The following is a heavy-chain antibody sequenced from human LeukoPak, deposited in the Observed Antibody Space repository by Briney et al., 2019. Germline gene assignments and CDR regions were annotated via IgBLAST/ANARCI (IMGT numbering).Heavy chain of an antibody. D-gene: IGHD2-15*01. V-gene: IGHV3-30*18. CDR1: GFTFSSYG. CDR2: ISYDGSNK. Sequence: GGSLRLSCAASGFTFSSYGMHWVRQAPGKGLEWVAVISYDGSNKYYADSVKGRFTISRDNSKNTLYLQMNSLRAEDTAVYYCAKDSPSLVVVAASLASYFDYWGQGTLVTVSS. J-gene: IGHJ4*02. CDR3: AKDSPSLVVVAASLASYFDY.